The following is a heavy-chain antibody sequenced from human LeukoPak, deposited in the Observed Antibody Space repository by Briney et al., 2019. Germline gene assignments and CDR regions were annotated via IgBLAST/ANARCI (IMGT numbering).Heavy chain of an antibody. CDR1: GFSFSNYS. V-gene: IGHV3-23*01. D-gene: IGHD3-22*01. CDR2: ISCNGDTT. J-gene: IGHJ4*02. CDR3: AKDGVHYYDSSGYFDY. Sequence: GGSLRVSCAAAGFSFSNYSITWVRQAPGKWLEWVSTISCNGDTTYCADSVKHRFTISRDNSKNTLFLQMNSLSAEDTAVYYCAKDGVHYYDSSGYFDYWGQGTLVTVS.